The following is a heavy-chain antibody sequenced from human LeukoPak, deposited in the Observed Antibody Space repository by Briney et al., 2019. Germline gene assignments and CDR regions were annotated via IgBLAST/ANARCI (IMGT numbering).Heavy chain of an antibody. V-gene: IGHV3-30*01. CDR2: ISYDGSNK. J-gene: IGHJ6*03. Sequence: GGSLRLSCAASGFTFSSYAMHWVRQAPGKGLEWVAVISYDGSNKYYADSVKGRFTISRVNSKNTLYLQMNSLRAEDTAVYYCASTPHPYYYYYMDVWGKGTTVTVSS. CDR1: GFTFSSYA. CDR3: ASTPHPYYYYYMDV.